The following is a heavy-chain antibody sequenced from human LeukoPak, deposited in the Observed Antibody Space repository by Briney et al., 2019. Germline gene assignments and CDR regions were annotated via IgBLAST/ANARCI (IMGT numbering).Heavy chain of an antibody. CDR1: GGSFSGYY. J-gene: IGHJ4*02. V-gene: IGHV4-34*01. D-gene: IGHD6-13*01. CDR2: INHSGST. CDR3: AREGVAAAGTLYYFDY. Sequence: SETLSLTCAVYGGSFSGYYWSWIRQPPGKGLEWIGEINHSGSTNYNPSLKSRVTISVDTSKNQFSLKLSSVTAADTAVYCCAREGVAAAGTLYYFDYWGQGTLVTVSS.